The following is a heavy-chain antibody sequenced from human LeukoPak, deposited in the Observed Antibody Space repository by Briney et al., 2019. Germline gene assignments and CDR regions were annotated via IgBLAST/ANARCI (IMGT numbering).Heavy chain of an antibody. CDR1: GFTFSSYS. D-gene: IGHD4-17*01. V-gene: IGHV3-21*01. J-gene: IGHJ4*02. CDR2: ISISSSYI. Sequence: PGGSLRLSCAVSGFTFSSYSMNWVRQAPGQGLEWVSFISISSSYIYYADSAKGRYTISRANAKNALYLQMNGLRAEDTAVYYCARDLSGDYYFDYWGRGTLVTVSS. CDR3: ARDLSGDYYFDY.